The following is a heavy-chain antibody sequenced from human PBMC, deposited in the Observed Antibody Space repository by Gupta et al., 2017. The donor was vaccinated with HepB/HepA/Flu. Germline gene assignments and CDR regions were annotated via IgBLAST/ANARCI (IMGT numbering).Heavy chain of an antibody. J-gene: IGHJ4*02. D-gene: IGHD2-21*01. CDR2: MSYDGSYE. CDR1: GFTFRLYG. CDR3: AKRPISLWSAADS. V-gene: IGHV3-30*18. Sequence: QVQLVESGGGVVQPGRSLRLSCAASGFTFRLYGMQWVRQAPGKGLEWVAFMSYDGSYESYTDSVKGRFTISRDNSKNTLFLQMNSLTAEDTALYYCAKRPISLWSAADSWGQGTRVTVSS.